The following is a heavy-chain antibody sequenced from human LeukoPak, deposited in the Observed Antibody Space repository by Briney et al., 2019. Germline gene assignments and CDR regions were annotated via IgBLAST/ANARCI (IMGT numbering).Heavy chain of an antibody. Sequence: PGGSLRLSCAASGFTFSTYTLNWVRQAPGKGLEWVSYISSSSSTIYYADSVKGRFTISRDNAKNSLYLQMNSLRDEDTAVYYCARESRDTVDYWGQGTLVTVSS. CDR3: ARESRDTVDY. J-gene: IGHJ4*02. CDR2: ISSSSSTI. V-gene: IGHV3-48*02. CDR1: GFTFSTYT. D-gene: IGHD3-16*02.